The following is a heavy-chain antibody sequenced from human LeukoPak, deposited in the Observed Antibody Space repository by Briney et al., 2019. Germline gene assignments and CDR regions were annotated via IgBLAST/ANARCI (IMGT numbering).Heavy chain of an antibody. CDR3: ARMGIAVATNAGYYYYGMDV. D-gene: IGHD6-19*01. CDR1: GFTVSSNY. V-gene: IGHV3-53*01. Sequence: GGSLRLSCAASGFTVSSNYMSWVRQAPGKGLEGVSVIYSGGSTYYADSVKGRFTISRDNSKNTLYLQMNSLRAEDTAVYYCARMGIAVATNAGYYYYGMDVWGQGTTVTVSS. J-gene: IGHJ6*02. CDR2: IYSGGST.